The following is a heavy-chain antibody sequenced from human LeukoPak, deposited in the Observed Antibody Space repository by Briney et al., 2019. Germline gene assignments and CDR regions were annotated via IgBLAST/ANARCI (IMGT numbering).Heavy chain of an antibody. CDR3: AXXXXHCSSTSCQDAFDI. Sequence: SETLSLTCTVSGGSISSYYWSWIRQPPGKGLEWIGYIYYSGSTNYNPSLKSRVTISVDTSKNQFSLKLSSVTAADTAVYYCAXXXXHCSSTSCQDAFDIWGQGTMVTVSS. CDR2: IYYSGST. V-gene: IGHV4-59*01. D-gene: IGHD2-2*01. J-gene: IGHJ3*02. CDR1: GGSISSYY.